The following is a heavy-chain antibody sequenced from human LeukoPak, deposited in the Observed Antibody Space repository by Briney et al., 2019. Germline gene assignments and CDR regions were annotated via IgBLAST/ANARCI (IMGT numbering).Heavy chain of an antibody. V-gene: IGHV4-39*02. Sequence: PSETLSLTCTVSGGSISSSSYYWGWIRQPPGKGLEWIGSIYYSGSTYYNPSLKSRVTISVDTSKNQFSLKLSSVTAADTAVYYCARERGNRQQTRLNWFDPWGQGTLVTVSS. CDR1: GGSISSSSYY. D-gene: IGHD6-13*01. J-gene: IGHJ5*02. CDR2: IYYSGST. CDR3: ARERGNRQQTRLNWFDP.